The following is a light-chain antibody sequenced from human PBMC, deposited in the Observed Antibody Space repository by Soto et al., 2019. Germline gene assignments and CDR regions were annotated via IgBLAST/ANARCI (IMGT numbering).Light chain of an antibody. CDR2: GTS. CDR3: HQYGDSPQT. V-gene: IGKV3-15*01. J-gene: IGKJ1*01. CDR1: QNISRS. Sequence: EIVMTQSPVTLSVSPGERATLSCRASQNISRSLAWYQQKPGQGPSLLIYGTSTRAGGVPARFSGGGSGTEFTLTISSLEAEDFAVYFCHQYGDSPQTFGQGTKVDIK.